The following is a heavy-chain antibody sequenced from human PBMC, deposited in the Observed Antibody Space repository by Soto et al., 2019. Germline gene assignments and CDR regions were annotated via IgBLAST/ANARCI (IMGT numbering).Heavy chain of an antibody. V-gene: IGHV3-33*01. J-gene: IGHJ4*02. D-gene: IGHD4-17*01. Sequence: QVHLVESGGGVVQPGRSLRLSCAASGFTFNTYVMHWVRQAPGKGLEWVANIWNDEDKKYYADSVKGRFTISRDNSKKXLYLQMNSLRAEDTAVYYCARDEGNDEYGDSPFDYWGQGTLVTVSS. CDR2: IWNDEDKK. CDR1: GFTFNTYV. CDR3: ARDEGNDEYGDSPFDY.